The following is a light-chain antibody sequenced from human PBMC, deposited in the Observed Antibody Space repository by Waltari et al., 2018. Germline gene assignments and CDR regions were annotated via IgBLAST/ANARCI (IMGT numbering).Light chain of an antibody. CDR3: VTWDDSLNGVV. CDR2: FNN. Sequence: QSVLTQPPSASGTPGQRVTVSCSGSSSNVGSNTVNWYQQIPGTAPKLHIYFNNQRPSAVPDRFSGSKSGTSASLAISGLQSEDEADYYCVTWDDSLNGVVFGGGTKLTVL. V-gene: IGLV1-44*01. CDR1: SSNVGSNT. J-gene: IGLJ2*01.